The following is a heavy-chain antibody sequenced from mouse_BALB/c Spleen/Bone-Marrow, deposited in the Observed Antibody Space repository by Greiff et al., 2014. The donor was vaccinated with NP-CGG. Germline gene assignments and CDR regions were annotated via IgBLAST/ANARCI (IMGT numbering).Heavy chain of an antibody. J-gene: IGHJ3*01. CDR3: ARNGYYGWIAY. CDR1: GFDFSRYW. Sequence: EVQVVESGGGLVQPGGSLKLSCAASGFDFSRYWMTWVRQAPGKGLEWIGEINPDSSTINSTPSLKDKFIISRDNAKNTLYLQMSKVRSEDTARYYCARNGYYGWIAYWGQGTLVTVSA. D-gene: IGHD2-3*01. CDR2: INPDSSTI. V-gene: IGHV4-1*02.